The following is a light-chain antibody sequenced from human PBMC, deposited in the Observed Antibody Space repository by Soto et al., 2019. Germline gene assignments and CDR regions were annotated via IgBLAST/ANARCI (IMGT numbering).Light chain of an antibody. Sequence: EVVLTQYHETLSLSPGERATLSCRASQSVSSYLAWYQQKPGQAPRLLIYGASSRATGIPDRFSGSGSGTDFTLTISRLEPEDFAVYYCQQYGSSPLTFGGGTKVDIK. J-gene: IGKJ4*01. CDR3: QQYGSSPLT. CDR1: QSVSSY. CDR2: GAS. V-gene: IGKV3-20*01.